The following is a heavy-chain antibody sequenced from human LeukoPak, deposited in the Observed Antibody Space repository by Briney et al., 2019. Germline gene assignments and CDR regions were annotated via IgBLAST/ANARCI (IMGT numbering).Heavy chain of an antibody. D-gene: IGHD3-10*01. Sequence: PSETLSLTCAVYGGSFSGYYWSWIRQPPGKGLEWIGEINHSGSTNYNPSLKSRVTISVDTSKNQFSLKLSSVTAADTAVYYCAREGRGSIDYWGQGTLVTVSS. CDR1: GGSFSGYY. CDR3: AREGRGSIDY. J-gene: IGHJ4*02. V-gene: IGHV4-34*01. CDR2: INHSGST.